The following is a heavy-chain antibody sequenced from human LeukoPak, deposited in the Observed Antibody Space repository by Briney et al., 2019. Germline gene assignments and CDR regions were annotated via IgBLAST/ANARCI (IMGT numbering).Heavy chain of an antibody. Sequence: SETLSLTCAVYGGSFSGYYWSWIRQPPGKGLEWIGEINHSGSTNYNPSLQSRVTISVDTSKNQFSLKLSSVTAADTAVYYCATRFGYSSGWYFRYPSWFDPWGQGTLVTVSS. D-gene: IGHD6-19*01. CDR3: ATRFGYSSGWYFRYPSWFDP. CDR2: INHSGST. CDR1: GGSFSGYY. J-gene: IGHJ5*02. V-gene: IGHV4-34*01.